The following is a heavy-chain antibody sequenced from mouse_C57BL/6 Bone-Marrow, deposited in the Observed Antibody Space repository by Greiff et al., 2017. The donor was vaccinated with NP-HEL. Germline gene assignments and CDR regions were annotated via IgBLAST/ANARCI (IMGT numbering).Heavy chain of an antibody. J-gene: IGHJ4*01. Sequence: EVKLQESGPGLVKPSQSLSLTCSVTGYSITSGYYWNWIRQFPGNKLEWMGYISYDGSNNYNPSLKNRISITRDTSKNQFFLKLNSVATEDTATYYCASGIGRLRFYAMDYWGQGTSVTVSS. V-gene: IGHV3-6*01. CDR1: GYSITSGYY. CDR2: ISYDGSN. D-gene: IGHD2-4*01. CDR3: ASGIGRLRFYAMDY.